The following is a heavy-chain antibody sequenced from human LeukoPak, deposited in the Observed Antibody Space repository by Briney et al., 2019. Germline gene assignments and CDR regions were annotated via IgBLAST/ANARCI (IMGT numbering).Heavy chain of an antibody. CDR3: ARDPAAAGSVWLDP. D-gene: IGHD6-13*01. CDR1: GFPFSSYS. J-gene: IGHJ5*02. V-gene: IGHV3-21*01. Sequence: GGSLRLSCAASGFPFSSYSTNWIRQAPGKGLEWFSSITTRSSYIYYADSVKGRFTISRDDAKSSLYLQMSSLRAEDTAVYYCARDPAAAGSVWLDPWGQGILVTVSS. CDR2: ITTRSSYI.